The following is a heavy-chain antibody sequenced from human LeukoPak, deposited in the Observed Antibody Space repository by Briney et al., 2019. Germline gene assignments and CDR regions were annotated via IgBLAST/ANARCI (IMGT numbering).Heavy chain of an antibody. Sequence: SETLSLTCTVSGGSISSGGYYWSWIRQHPGKGLEWIGYIYYSGSTYYNPSLKSRVTISVDTSKNQFSLKLSSVTAADTAVYYCARVIITRGYYFDYWGQGTLVTVSS. J-gene: IGHJ4*02. CDR3: ARVIITRGYYFDY. CDR1: GGSISSGGYY. CDR2: IYYSGST. D-gene: IGHD3-10*01. V-gene: IGHV4-31*03.